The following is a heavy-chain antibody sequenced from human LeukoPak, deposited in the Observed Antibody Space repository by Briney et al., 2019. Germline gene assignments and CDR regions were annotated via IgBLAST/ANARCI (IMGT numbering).Heavy chain of an antibody. CDR2: INPNSGGT. Sequence: ASVKVSCKASRYTFTGYYMHWVRQAPGQGLEWMGWINPNSGGTNYAQKFQGRVTMTRDTSISTAYMELSRLRSEDTAVYYCARDRDDYVALYYYYYGMDVWGQGTTVTVSS. CDR1: RYTFTGYY. J-gene: IGHJ6*02. V-gene: IGHV1-2*02. CDR3: ARDRDDYVALYYYYYGMDV. D-gene: IGHD3-16*01.